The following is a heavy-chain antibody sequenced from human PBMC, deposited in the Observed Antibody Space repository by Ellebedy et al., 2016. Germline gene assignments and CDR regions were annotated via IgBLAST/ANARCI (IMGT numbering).Heavy chain of an antibody. Sequence: ASVKVSXXTSDYTFTNHAVTWVRQAPGQGLEWMGWISTENHNTNFAQKFQGRVTLTTDTSTKTAYMELRSLRSDDTAVYYCARDRDSGTFDHWGQGTLVTVSS. CDR2: ISTENHNT. D-gene: IGHD1-26*01. J-gene: IGHJ4*02. CDR1: DYTFTNHA. V-gene: IGHV1-18*01. CDR3: ARDRDSGTFDH.